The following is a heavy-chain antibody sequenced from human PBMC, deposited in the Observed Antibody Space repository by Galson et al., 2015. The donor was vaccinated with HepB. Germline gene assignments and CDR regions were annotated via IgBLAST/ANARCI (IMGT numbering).Heavy chain of an antibody. V-gene: IGHV6-1*01. CDR3: ARALSMFFDY. CDR2: TYYRSKWSN. D-gene: IGHD3-10*02. Sequence: CAISGDSVPSNSATWNWIRQSPSRGLEWLGRTYYRSKWSNDYAASVKSRITINPDTSKNQFSLHLNSVTPEDTAVYYCARALSMFFDYWGQGTLVTVSS. J-gene: IGHJ4*02. CDR1: GDSVPSNSAT.